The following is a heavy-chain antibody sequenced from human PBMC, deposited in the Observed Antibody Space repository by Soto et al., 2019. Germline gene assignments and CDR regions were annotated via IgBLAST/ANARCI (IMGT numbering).Heavy chain of an antibody. D-gene: IGHD3-16*01. J-gene: IGHJ4*02. CDR1: GGSISSGGYS. CDR3: ARGRGRHGYYLDY. V-gene: IGHV4-30-2*01. CDR2: IYHSGST. Sequence: NLSLTCAVSGGSISSGGYSWSWIRQPPGKGLEWIGYIYHSGSTYYNPSLKSRVTISVDRSKNPFSLKLSSVTAADTAVYYCARGRGRHGYYLDYWGQGTLGTVS.